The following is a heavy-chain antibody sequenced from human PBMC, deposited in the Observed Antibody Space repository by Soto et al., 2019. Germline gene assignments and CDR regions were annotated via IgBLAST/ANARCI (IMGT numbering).Heavy chain of an antibody. CDR2: MNSGGRS. J-gene: IGHJ6*02. V-gene: IGHV3-23*01. CDR1: GFRFSSYT. D-gene: IGHD6-6*01. CDR3: AKALQYSSSRDYFYYGMDV. Sequence: GGSLRLSCAASGFRFSSYTMNWVRQAPGKGLEWVSGMNSGGRSYYADSVKGRFTISRDTSKNMLYLQMNSLRADDTAVFYCAKALQYSSSRDYFYYGMDVWGQGTTVTVSS.